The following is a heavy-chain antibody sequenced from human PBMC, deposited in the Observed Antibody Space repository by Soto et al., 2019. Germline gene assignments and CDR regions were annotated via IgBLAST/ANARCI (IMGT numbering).Heavy chain of an antibody. D-gene: IGHD2-8*02. CDR2: IYPGDSDT. V-gene: IGHV5-51*01. CDR3: ARGYCTATICDPWFDP. CDR1: GYAFSSYW. Sequence: PGESLKISCQGSGYAFSSYWIAWVRQMPGKGLEWMGTIYPGDSDTRYSPSFQGQVTISVDKSITTAYLQWSSLKASDTAMYYCARGYCTATICDPWFDPWGQGTLVTVSS. J-gene: IGHJ5*02.